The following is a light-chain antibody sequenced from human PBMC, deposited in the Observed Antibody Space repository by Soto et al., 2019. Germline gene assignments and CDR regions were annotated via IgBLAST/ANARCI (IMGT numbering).Light chain of an antibody. Sequence: DIVLTQSPDSLAVSLGERATINCKSSQSVLFSSNSKNFIAWYQQRPGQSPRLLMYWASTRESGVPDRFSGSGSGKDFTLTINNLQAEDVAVYYCHQYYRPPLTFGGGTKVEIK. V-gene: IGKV4-1*01. CDR2: WAS. J-gene: IGKJ4*01. CDR1: QSVLFSSNSKNF. CDR3: HQYYRPPLT.